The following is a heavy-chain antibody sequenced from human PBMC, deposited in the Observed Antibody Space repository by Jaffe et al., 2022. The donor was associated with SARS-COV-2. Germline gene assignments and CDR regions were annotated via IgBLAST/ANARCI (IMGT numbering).Heavy chain of an antibody. D-gene: IGHD3-10*01. CDR1: GGSFSGYY. Sequence: QVQLQQWGAGLLKPSETLSLTCAVYGGSFSGYYWSWIRQPPGKGLEWIGEINHSGSTNYNPSLKSRVTISVDTSKNQFSLKLSSVTAADTAVYYCARGQGSRPPYYYMDVWGKGTTVTVSS. J-gene: IGHJ6*03. CDR3: ARGQGSRPPYYYMDV. CDR2: INHSGST. V-gene: IGHV4-34*01.